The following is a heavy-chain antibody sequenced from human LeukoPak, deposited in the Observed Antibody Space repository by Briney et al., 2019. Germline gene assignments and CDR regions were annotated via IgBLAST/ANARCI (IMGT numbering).Heavy chain of an antibody. V-gene: IGHV3-30*04. J-gene: IGHJ4*02. CDR1: GFTISSYA. CDR3: ARDPYTLLAVGGLFDY. CDR2: ISYDGSNK. Sequence: GGSLRLSCAASGFTISSYAMHWVRQAPGKGLEWVAVISYDGSNKYYADSVKGRFTISRDNSKNTLYLQMNSLRAEDTAVYYCARDPYTLLAVGGLFDYWGQGTLVTVSS. D-gene: IGHD6-19*01.